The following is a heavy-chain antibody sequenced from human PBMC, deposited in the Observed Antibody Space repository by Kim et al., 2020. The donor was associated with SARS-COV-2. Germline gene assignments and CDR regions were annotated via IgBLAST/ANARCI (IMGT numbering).Heavy chain of an antibody. CDR3: ARTALVATIDEEGVNWFDP. D-gene: IGHD5-12*01. J-gene: IGHJ5*02. CDR2: ISYSGST. V-gene: IGHV4-31*03. Sequence: SETLSLTCTVSGGSISSVAYYWSWIRQHPGKGLEWIGYISYSGSTYYYPSLKSRVAISLDTSNNQFSLKLSSVTAADTALYYCARTALVATIDEEGVNWFDPWGQGTLVSVSS. CDR1: GGSISSVAYY.